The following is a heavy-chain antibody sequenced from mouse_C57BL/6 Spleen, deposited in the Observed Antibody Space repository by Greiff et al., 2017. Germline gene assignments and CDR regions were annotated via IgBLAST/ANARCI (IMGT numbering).Heavy chain of an antibody. V-gene: IGHV1-63*01. CDR2: IYPGGGYT. Sequence: VQLVESGAELVRPGTSVKMSCKASGYTFTNYWIGWAKQRPGHGLEWIGDIYPGGGYTNYNEKFKGKATLTADKSSSTAYMQFSSLTSEDSAIYYCARTGTGAMDYGGQGTSVTVSS. CDR1: GYTFTNYW. D-gene: IGHD4-1*01. CDR3: ARTGTGAMDY. J-gene: IGHJ4*01.